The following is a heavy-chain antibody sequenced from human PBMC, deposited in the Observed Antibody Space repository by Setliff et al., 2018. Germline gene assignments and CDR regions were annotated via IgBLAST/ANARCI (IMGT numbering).Heavy chain of an antibody. CDR1: GFTFSSYS. D-gene: IGHD3-16*01. CDR3: ARSINGYQQRYDF. V-gene: IGHV3-48*04. CDR2: INSGGTKI. Sequence: PGGSLRLSCAASGFTFSSYSMSWVRQAPGKGLEWVSYINSGGTKIYYADSVEGRFTISRDNGKNSLFLQMNSVRAEDTAVYYCARSINGYQQRYDFWGQGALVTVSS. J-gene: IGHJ4*02.